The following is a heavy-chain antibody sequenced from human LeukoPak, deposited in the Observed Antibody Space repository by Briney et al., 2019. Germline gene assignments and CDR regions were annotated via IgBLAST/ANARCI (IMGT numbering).Heavy chain of an antibody. CDR3: AREAIVEDTDDAFDI. D-gene: IGHD1-26*01. CDR1: GFTFSTHY. V-gene: IGHV3-7*01. Sequence: GGSLRLSCAASGFTFSTHYMSWFRQAPGKGLEWVANIKQDGSDKYYVDSVKGRFTISRDNAKNSLYLQMNSLRAEDTAVYYCAREAIVEDTDDAFDIWGRGTMVTVSS. CDR2: IKQDGSDK. J-gene: IGHJ3*02.